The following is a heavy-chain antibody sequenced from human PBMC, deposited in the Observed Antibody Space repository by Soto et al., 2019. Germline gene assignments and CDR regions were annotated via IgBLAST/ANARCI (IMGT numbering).Heavy chain of an antibody. D-gene: IGHD5-18*01. V-gene: IGHV4-30-2*01. CDR3: ARERGGYGLFDS. Sequence: SETLSLTCSVSGGSISNAAYSWSWIRQPPGKGLEWIGYIYPSGMPFYNPSLRSRVTISIDRSNDQFSLNLKSVTAADTAVYYCARERGGYGLFDSWGQGTLVTVSS. CDR2: IYPSGMP. CDR1: GGSISNAAYS. J-gene: IGHJ4*02.